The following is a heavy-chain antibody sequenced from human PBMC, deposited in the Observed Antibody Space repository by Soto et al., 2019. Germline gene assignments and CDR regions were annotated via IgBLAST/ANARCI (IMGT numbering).Heavy chain of an antibody. CDR2: ISSSSSYI. J-gene: IGHJ3*02. CDR3: ARVRGAELGIDAFDI. V-gene: IGHV3-21*01. Sequence: VGCLRVSCAAAGFTFSSYSMNWVRQAPGKGLEWVSSISSSSSYIYYADSVKGRFTISRDNAKNSLYLQMNSLRAEDTAVYYCARVRGAELGIDAFDIWGQGTMVTVSS. D-gene: IGHD7-27*01. CDR1: GFTFSSYS.